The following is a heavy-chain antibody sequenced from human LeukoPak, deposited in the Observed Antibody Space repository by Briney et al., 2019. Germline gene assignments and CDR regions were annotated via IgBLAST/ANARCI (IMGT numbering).Heavy chain of an antibody. V-gene: IGHV1-46*01. CDR1: GYTFTSYY. J-gene: IGHJ5*02. CDR2: INPSGGST. CDR3: ARAGTAAAGTMGHWFDP. Sequence: ASVKVSCKASGYTFTSYYMHWVRQAPGQGLEWMGIINPSGGSTSYAQKFQGRVTMTRDTSTSTVYMELSSLGSEDTAVYYCARAGTAAAGTMGHWFDPWGQGTLVTVSS. D-gene: IGHD6-13*01.